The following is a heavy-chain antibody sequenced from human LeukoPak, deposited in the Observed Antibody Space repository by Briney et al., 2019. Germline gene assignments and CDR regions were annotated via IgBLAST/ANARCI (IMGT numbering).Heavy chain of an antibody. J-gene: IGHJ5*02. Sequence: SETLSLTCAVYGGSFSAYYWSWIRQPPGKGLEWIGEINHTGSTNYNPSLKSRVSISVDTSKNQFSLKLSSVTAADTAVYFCARSPHIWFAERGWFDPWGQGTLVTVSS. D-gene: IGHD3-10*01. V-gene: IGHV4-34*01. CDR2: INHTGST. CDR1: GGSFSAYY. CDR3: ARSPHIWFAERGWFDP.